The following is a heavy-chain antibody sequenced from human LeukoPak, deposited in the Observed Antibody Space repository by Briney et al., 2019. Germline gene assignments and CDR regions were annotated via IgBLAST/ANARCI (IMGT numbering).Heavy chain of an antibody. CDR3: ARDQGYYASGSYFDQ. D-gene: IGHD3-10*01. CDR1: RFTFSNYA. Sequence: SGGFLRLSCAASRFTFSNYAMTWVRQAPGKGLEWVSAISGGAGSTYYADSVKGRFTISRDNSKNTVHLQMNSLRAEDTAVYYCARDQGYYASGSYFDQWGQGTLVAVSS. V-gene: IGHV3-23*01. CDR2: ISGGAGST. J-gene: IGHJ4*02.